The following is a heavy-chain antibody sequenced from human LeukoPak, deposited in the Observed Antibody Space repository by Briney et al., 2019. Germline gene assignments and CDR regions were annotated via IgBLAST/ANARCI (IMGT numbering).Heavy chain of an antibody. J-gene: IGHJ4*02. CDR3: ARGAARLGSDY. CDR2: INSDGSST. CDR1: GFTFSSYW. Sequence: GGSLRLSCAASGFTFSSYWMHWVRQAPGRGLAWVSRINSDGSSTIYADSVKGRFTISRDNAKNTLYLQMNSLRAEDTAVYYCARGAARLGSDYWGQGTLVTVSS. V-gene: IGHV3-74*01. D-gene: IGHD6-6*01.